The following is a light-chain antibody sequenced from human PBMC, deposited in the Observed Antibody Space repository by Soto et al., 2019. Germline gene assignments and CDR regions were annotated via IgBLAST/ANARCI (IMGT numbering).Light chain of an antibody. CDR3: QQRVNWPTLT. J-gene: IGKJ4*01. V-gene: IGKV3-11*01. Sequence: EIVLTQSPGTLSLSPGERATLSCRASQSLNIYLAWYQQKPGQAPRLLIYDASNRATGIPARFSGSGSGTDFTLTISSVEPEDSAVYYCQQRVNWPTLTFGGGTKVDIK. CDR1: QSLNIY. CDR2: DAS.